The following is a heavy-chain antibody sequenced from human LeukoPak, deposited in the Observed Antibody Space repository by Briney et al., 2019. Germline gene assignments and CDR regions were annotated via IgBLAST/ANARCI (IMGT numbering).Heavy chain of an antibody. J-gene: IGHJ3*02. Sequence: SETLSLTCTVSGGSISSYYWSWIRQPPGKGLEWIGYIYYSGSTNYNPSLKSRVTISVDTSKNQFSLKLSSVTAAGTAVYYCAREPESDYGGNGDAFDIWGQGTMVTVSS. CDR3: AREPESDYGGNGDAFDI. V-gene: IGHV4-59*01. D-gene: IGHD4-23*01. CDR2: IYYSGST. CDR1: GGSISSYY.